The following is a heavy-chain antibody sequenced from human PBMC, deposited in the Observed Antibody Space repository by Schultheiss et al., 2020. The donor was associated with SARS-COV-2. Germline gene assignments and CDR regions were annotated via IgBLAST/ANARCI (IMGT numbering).Heavy chain of an antibody. J-gene: IGHJ6*02. CDR1: GGSISSGGYY. Sequence: TLSLTCTVSGGSISSGGYYWSWIRQHPGKGLEWLALIDWDDDKYYSTSLKTRLTISKDTSKNQVVLTMTNMDPVDTATYYCARTSNYFHYGMDVWGQGTTVTVSS. CDR3: ARTSNYFHYGMDV. V-gene: IGHV2-70*01. CDR2: IDWDDDK.